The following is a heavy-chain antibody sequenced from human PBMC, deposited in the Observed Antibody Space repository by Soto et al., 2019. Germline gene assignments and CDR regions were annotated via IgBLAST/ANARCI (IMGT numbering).Heavy chain of an antibody. CDR2: ISGSGGST. D-gene: IGHD3-22*01. CDR1: GFTFSSYA. Sequence: PGGSLRLSCAASGFTFSSYAMSWVRQAPGKGLEWVSAISGSGGSTYYADSVKGRFTISRDNSKNTLYLQMNSLRAEDTAVYYCAKDGSGFYYYYYGMDVWGQGTTVTVS. J-gene: IGHJ6*02. V-gene: IGHV3-23*01. CDR3: AKDGSGFYYYYYGMDV.